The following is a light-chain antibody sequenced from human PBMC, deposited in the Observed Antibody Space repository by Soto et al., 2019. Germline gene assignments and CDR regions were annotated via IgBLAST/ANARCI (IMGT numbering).Light chain of an antibody. CDR2: GTS. V-gene: IGKV3-20*01. Sequence: EIVLTQSPGTLSLSPGERATLSCRASESVSSSYLAWYQQKAGQAPRLLIYGTSSRATGIPDRFSGSGSGKDFTLTSSRLEPEEFAVYYCQQYGSSSSFTFGPGTKVDIK. CDR3: QQYGSSSSFT. J-gene: IGKJ3*01. CDR1: ESVSSSY.